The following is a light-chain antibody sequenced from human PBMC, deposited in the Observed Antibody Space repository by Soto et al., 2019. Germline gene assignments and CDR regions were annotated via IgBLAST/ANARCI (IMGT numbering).Light chain of an antibody. CDR1: SSDVGGYNY. CDR2: EVS. Sequence: QSALTQPASVSGSPGQSITISCTGTSSDVGGYNYVSWYQQHPGKAPKLMIYEVSNRPSGVSNRFSGSKSGNTASLTISGLQAEDEADSYCSSYTSRSTLDYVFGSGTKVTVL. J-gene: IGLJ1*01. CDR3: SSYTSRSTLDYV. V-gene: IGLV2-14*01.